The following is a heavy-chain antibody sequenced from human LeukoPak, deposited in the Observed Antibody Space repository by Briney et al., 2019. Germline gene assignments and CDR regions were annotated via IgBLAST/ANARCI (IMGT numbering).Heavy chain of an antibody. Sequence: PGGSLRLSCAASGFTFSRYSMTWVRQAPGKGLEWISFISGSSSYIYYADSVKGRFTISRDSAKNSLYLQMNSLRAEDTAVYYCARGEYGSGSYHIDYWGQGTLVTVSS. J-gene: IGHJ4*02. CDR2: ISGSSSYI. CDR1: GFTFSRYS. CDR3: ARGEYGSGSYHIDY. D-gene: IGHD3-10*01. V-gene: IGHV3-21*01.